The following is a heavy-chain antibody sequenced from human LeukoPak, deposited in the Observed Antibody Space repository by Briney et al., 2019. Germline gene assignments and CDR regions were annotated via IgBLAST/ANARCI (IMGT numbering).Heavy chain of an antibody. CDR2: IYYSGST. CDR1: GGSISSYY. CDR3: ARGSVVVPAAPYNWFDP. V-gene: IGHV4-59*01. D-gene: IGHD2-2*01. Sequence: SETLSLTCTVSGGSISSYYWSWIRPPPGKGLEWIGYIYYSGSTNYNPSLKSRVTMSVDTSKNQFSLKLSSVTAADTAVYYCARGSVVVPAAPYNWFDPWGQGTLVTVSS. J-gene: IGHJ5*02.